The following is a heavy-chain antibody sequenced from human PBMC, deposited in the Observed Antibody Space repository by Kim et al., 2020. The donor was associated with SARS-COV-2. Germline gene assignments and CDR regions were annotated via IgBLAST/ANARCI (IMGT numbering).Heavy chain of an antibody. D-gene: IGHD4-17*01. CDR3: TTDVYPRYDYGDYGLASPTDSDY. CDR2: IKSKTDGGTT. V-gene: IGHV3-15*01. J-gene: IGHJ4*02. Sequence: GGSLRLSCAASGFTFSNAWMSWVRQAPGKGLEWVGRIKSKTDGGTTDYAAPVKGRFTISRDDSKNTLYLQMNSLKTEDTAVYYCTTDVYPRYDYGDYGLASPTDSDYWGQGTLVTVSS. CDR1: GFTFSNAW.